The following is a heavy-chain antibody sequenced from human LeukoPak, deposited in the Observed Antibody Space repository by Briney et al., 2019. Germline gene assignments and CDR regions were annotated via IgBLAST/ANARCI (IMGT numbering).Heavy chain of an antibody. V-gene: IGHV1-69*01. Sequence: SVKVSCKASGGTFSSYAISWVRQAPGQGLEWMGGIIPIFGTANYAQKFQGRVTITADESTSTAYMELSSLRSEDTAVYYCARDVRPYDFWSGYYDYWGQGTLATVSS. CDR2: IIPIFGTA. D-gene: IGHD3-3*01. J-gene: IGHJ4*02. CDR3: ARDVRPYDFWSGYYDY. CDR1: GGTFSSYA.